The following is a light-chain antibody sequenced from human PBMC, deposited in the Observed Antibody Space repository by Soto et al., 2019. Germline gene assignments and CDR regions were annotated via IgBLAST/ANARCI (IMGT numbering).Light chain of an antibody. Sequence: DIQMTQSPSTLSASVGDRVTITCRASQSISIWLAWYQQKPGRAPKFLIYKASDLENGVPSRFSGSGSGTGFTLTISSLQPEDCATYYCLQDYNYPWTFGQGTKVDIK. CDR2: KAS. CDR3: LQDYNYPWT. V-gene: IGKV1-5*03. J-gene: IGKJ1*01. CDR1: QSISIW.